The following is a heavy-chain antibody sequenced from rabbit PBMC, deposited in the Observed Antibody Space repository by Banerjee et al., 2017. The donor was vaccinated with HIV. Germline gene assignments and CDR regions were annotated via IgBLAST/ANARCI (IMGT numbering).Heavy chain of an antibody. Sequence: QEHLEESGGDLVKPEGSLTLTCTASGFSFSSSHWICWVRQAPGKGLEWIGCIYTGSSGTTSYASWAKGRFTISKTSSTTVTLQMTSLTAADTATYFCARAQSGAISYGFNLWGPGTLVTVS. D-gene: IGHD6-1*01. V-gene: IGHV1S45*01. CDR1: GFSFSSSHW. CDR2: IYTGSSGTT. CDR3: ARAQSGAISYGFNL. J-gene: IGHJ4*01.